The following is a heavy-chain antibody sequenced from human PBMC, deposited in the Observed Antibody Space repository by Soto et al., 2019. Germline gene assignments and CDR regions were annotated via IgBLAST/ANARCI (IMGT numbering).Heavy chain of an antibody. D-gene: IGHD3-10*01. J-gene: IGHJ4*02. CDR1: GFSFNNYA. V-gene: IGHV3-23*01. Sequence: GGSLRLSCAASGFSFNNYAMNWVRQAPGQGLEWVSTISDSGSTYYADSVKGRFTISRDNSKNTLYLQMNSLRAEDTAVYYCAKDRAIFLVRGVSFDYWGQGTPVTVSS. CDR3: AKDRAIFLVRGVSFDY. CDR2: ISDSGST.